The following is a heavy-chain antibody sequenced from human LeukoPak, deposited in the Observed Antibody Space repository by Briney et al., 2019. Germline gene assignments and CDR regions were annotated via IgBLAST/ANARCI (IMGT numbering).Heavy chain of an antibody. CDR2: ISGSGGST. J-gene: IGHJ4*02. CDR1: GFTFSSYA. CDR3: ARGRWSFDY. D-gene: IGHD5-24*01. Sequence: GGSLRLSCAAPGFTFSSYAMSWVRQAPGKGLEWVSAISGSGGSTYYADSVKGRFTISRDNAKNSLYLQMNSLRAEDTAVYYCARGRWSFDYWGQGTLVTVSS. V-gene: IGHV3-23*01.